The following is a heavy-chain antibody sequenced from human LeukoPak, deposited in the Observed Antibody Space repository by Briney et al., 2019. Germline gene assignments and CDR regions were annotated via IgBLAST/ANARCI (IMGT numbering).Heavy chain of an antibody. V-gene: IGHV4-59*12. D-gene: IGHD2-15*01. J-gene: IGHJ4*02. CDR1: GGSISSYY. CDR2: IYYSGST. Sequence: SETLSLTCTVSGGSISSYYWSWIRQPPGKGLEWIGYIYYSGSTNYNPSLKSRVTISVDTSKNQFSLKLSSVTAADTAVYYCARNLVVVAATGLDYWGQGTLVTVSS. CDR3: ARNLVVVAATGLDY.